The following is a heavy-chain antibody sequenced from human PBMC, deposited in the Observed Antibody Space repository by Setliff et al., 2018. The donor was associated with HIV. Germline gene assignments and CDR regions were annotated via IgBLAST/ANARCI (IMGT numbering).Heavy chain of an antibody. D-gene: IGHD3-3*01. J-gene: IGHJ4*02. CDR3: ARVRLYNTALDY. CDR2: ISYDGSNK. CDR1: GFTFSNSA. Sequence: PGGSLRLSCAASGFTFSNSAMHWVRQAPGKGLGWVAGISYDGSNKYYTDSVKGRFTISRDTSKNTLFLQMNSLRPEDAAVYYCARVRLYNTALDYWGQGTLVTVSS. V-gene: IGHV3-30*04.